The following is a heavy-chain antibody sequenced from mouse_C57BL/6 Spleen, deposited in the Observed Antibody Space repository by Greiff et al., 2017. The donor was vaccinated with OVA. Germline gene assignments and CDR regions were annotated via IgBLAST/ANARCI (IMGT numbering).Heavy chain of an antibody. CDR1: GFSLTSYG. V-gene: IGHV2-6-1*01. D-gene: IGHD3-2*02. J-gene: IGHJ4*01. CDR2: IWSDGST. Sequence: VKLMESGPGLVAPSQSLSITCTVSGFSLTSYGVHWVRQPPGKGLEWLVVIWSDGSTTYNSALKSRLSISKDNSKSQVFLKMNSLQTDDTAMYYCARHGSSGYGDAMDYWGQGTSVTVSS. CDR3: ARHGSSGYGDAMDY.